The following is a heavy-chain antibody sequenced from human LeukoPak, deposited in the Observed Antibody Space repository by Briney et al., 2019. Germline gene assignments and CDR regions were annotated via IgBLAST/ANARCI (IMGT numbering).Heavy chain of an antibody. D-gene: IGHD3-22*01. Sequence: GGSLRLSCAASGFTFSSYGMSWVRQAPGKGLEWVSGINWDSGSKHYADSVKGRFTISRDNAKNSLYLQMNSLRAEDTALYYCAKDFSSGYYYFDYWGQGTLVTVSS. CDR2: INWDSGSK. CDR3: AKDFSSGYYYFDY. CDR1: GFTFSSYG. J-gene: IGHJ4*02. V-gene: IGHV3-9*01.